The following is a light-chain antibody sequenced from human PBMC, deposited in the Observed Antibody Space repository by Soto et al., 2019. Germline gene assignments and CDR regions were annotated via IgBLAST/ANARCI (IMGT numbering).Light chain of an antibody. Sequence: QSALTQPASASGSPGQSITISCTGTSSDVGGYNYVSWYQQHPGKAPKLMIYDVSNRPSGVSNRFSGSKSGNTASLTISGVQAEDDADYCSSSYTSSNWVFGGGTKLTVL. CDR1: SSDVGGYNY. CDR3: SSYTSSNWV. J-gene: IGLJ3*02. V-gene: IGLV2-14*01. CDR2: DVS.